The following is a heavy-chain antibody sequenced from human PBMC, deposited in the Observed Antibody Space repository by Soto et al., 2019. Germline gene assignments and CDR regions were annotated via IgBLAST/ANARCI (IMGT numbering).Heavy chain of an antibody. Sequence: GESLKISCKGSGYSFTSYWISWVRQIPWKGLEWMGRIDPSDSYTNYSPSFQGHVTISADKSISTAYLQWSSLKASDTAMYYCARYLSHSSGWSEPIIYYYGMDVWGQGTTVTVSS. CDR2: IDPSDSYT. V-gene: IGHV5-10-1*01. CDR3: ARYLSHSSGWSEPIIYYYGMDV. D-gene: IGHD6-19*01. J-gene: IGHJ6*02. CDR1: GYSFTSYW.